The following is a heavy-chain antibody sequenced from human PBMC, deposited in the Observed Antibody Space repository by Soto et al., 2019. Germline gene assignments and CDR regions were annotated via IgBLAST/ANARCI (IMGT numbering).Heavy chain of an antibody. CDR2: IYYSGST. V-gene: IGHV4-30-4*01. CDR3: ARDLIVGGKFDP. J-gene: IGHJ5*02. D-gene: IGHD2-21*01. Sequence: SETLSLTWTVSGGSITSGDYYWSWIRHPPGKGLEWIGYIYYSGSTYYNPSLKSRITISIDTSKNQFSLKLSSVTAADTAVYYCARDLIVGGKFDPWGQGTLVTVSS. CDR1: GGSITSGDYY.